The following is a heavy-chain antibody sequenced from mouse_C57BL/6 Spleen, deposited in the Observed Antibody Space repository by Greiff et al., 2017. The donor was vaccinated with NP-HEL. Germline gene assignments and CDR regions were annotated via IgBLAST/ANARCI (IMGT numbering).Heavy chain of an antibody. CDR3: CITTVVATDAMDY. Sequence: EVQLQESGAELVKPGASVKLSCTASGFNIKDYYMHWVKQRTEQGLEWIGRIDPEDGETKYAPKFQGKATITADTSSNTAYLQLSSLTSEDTAVYYCCITTVVATDAMDYWGQGTSVTVSS. CDR2: IDPEDGET. J-gene: IGHJ4*01. CDR1: GFNIKDYY. V-gene: IGHV14-2*01. D-gene: IGHD1-1*01.